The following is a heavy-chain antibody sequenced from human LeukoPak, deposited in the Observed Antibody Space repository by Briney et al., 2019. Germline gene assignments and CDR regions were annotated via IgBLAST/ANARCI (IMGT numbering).Heavy chain of an antibody. CDR2: ISGSGGST. Sequence: PGGSLRLSCAASGFTFSSHAMSWVRQAPGKGLDWVSAISGSGGSTYYADSVKGRFTISRDNSKNTLYLQMNSLRAEDTAVYYCAKDPGLWLPPDYWGQGTLVTVSS. J-gene: IGHJ4*02. CDR1: GFTFSSHA. D-gene: IGHD2-21*01. CDR3: AKDPGLWLPPDY. V-gene: IGHV3-23*01.